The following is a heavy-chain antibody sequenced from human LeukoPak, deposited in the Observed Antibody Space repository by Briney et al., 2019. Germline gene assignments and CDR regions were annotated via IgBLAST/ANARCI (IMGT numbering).Heavy chain of an antibody. Sequence: PSETLSLTCTVSGGSISSSSYYWGWIRQPPGKGLEWIGSIYYSGSTYYNPSLKSRVTISVDTSKNQFSLKLSSVTAADTAVYYCARARGYGSGLLKNWGQGTLVTVSS. CDR2: IYYSGST. D-gene: IGHD3-10*01. J-gene: IGHJ4*02. V-gene: IGHV4-39*07. CDR1: GGSISSSSYY. CDR3: ARARGYGSGLLKN.